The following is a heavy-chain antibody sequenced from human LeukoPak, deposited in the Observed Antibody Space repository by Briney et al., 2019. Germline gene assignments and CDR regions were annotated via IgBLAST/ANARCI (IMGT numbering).Heavy chain of an antibody. V-gene: IGHV3-30*04. CDR3: AKDLSGLGIAVAGTGDNY. CDR2: ISYDGRNK. D-gene: IGHD6-19*01. CDR1: GFTFSSHA. J-gene: IGHJ4*02. Sequence: GRSLRLSCAASGFTFSSHAMHWVRQAPGKGLEWVAVISYDGRNKDCADSVKGRFTISRDNSKNTLYLQMNSLRAEDTAVYYCAKDLSGLGIAVAGTGDNYWGQGTLVTVSS.